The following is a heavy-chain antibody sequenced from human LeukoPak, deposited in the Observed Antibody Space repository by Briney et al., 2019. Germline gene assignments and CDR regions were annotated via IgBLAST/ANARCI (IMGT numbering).Heavy chain of an antibody. J-gene: IGHJ4*02. D-gene: IGHD2-15*01. Sequence: GGSLRLSCAASGFTFSSYEMNWFRQAPGKGLEWVSYISSSGSTIYYADSVKGRFTISRDNAKNSLYLQMTSLRAEDTAVYYCARVAVVVVAASLDYWGQGTLVTVSS. CDR2: ISSSGSTI. CDR1: GFTFSSYE. CDR3: ARVAVVVVAASLDY. V-gene: IGHV3-48*03.